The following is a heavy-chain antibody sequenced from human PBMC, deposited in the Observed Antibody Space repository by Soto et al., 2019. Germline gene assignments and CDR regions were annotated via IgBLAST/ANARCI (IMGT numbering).Heavy chain of an antibody. J-gene: IGHJ3*02. Sequence: QVQLQESGPGLVKPSQTLSLTCTVSGGSISSGDSYWSWIRQPPGRGLEWIGYIYCSGSTYYTPSRKSRVTVSVDTSKNQFSLKLSSVTAADTAVDDCARAAKTYYYDSSGYYYTFDIWGQGTMVTVSS. CDR3: ARAAKTYYYDSSGYYYTFDI. V-gene: IGHV4-30-4*01. CDR1: GGSISSGDSY. D-gene: IGHD3-22*01. CDR2: IYCSGST.